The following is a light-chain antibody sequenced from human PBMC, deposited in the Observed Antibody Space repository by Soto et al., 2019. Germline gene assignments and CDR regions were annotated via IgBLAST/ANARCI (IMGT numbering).Light chain of an antibody. CDR2: RNN. V-gene: IGLV1-47*01. Sequence: QSVLTQPPSASGTPGQRVTISCSGSSSNIGSNYVYWYQQLPGTAPKLLIYRNNQRPSGVPDRFSGSKSGTSASLAISGLRSEDEADYYCAAWDASLSAYVVFGGGTKLTVL. CDR1: SSNIGSNY. J-gene: IGLJ2*01. CDR3: AAWDASLSAYVV.